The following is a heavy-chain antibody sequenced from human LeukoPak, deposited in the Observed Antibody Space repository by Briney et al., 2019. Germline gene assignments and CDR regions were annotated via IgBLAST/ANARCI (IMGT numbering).Heavy chain of an antibody. Sequence: GGSLRLSCAASGFTFSSYSMNWVRQAPGKGLEWVSSISSSDTYIYHADSVKGRFTISRDNAKNSLYLQMNSLRAEDTALYYCAKDIGGSGSFDYWGQGTLVTVSS. CDR1: GFTFSSYS. D-gene: IGHD3-10*01. V-gene: IGHV3-21*04. J-gene: IGHJ4*02. CDR3: AKDIGGSGSFDY. CDR2: ISSSDTYI.